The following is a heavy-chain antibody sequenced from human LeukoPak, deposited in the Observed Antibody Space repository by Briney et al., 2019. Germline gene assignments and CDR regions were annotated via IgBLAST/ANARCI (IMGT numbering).Heavy chain of an antibody. CDR3: ARGEGYSYGLDY. CDR2: MNPNSGNT. D-gene: IGHD5-18*01. Sequence: GASVKVSCKASGYTFTSYDINWVRQATGQGLEWMGWMNPNSGNTGYAQKFQGRGTITRNTSISTAYMELSSLRSEDTAVYYCARGEGYSYGLDYWGQGTLVTVSS. J-gene: IGHJ4*02. V-gene: IGHV1-8*03. CDR1: GYTFTSYD.